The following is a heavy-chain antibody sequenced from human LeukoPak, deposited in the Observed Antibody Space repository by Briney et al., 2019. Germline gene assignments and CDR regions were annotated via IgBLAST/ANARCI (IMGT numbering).Heavy chain of an antibody. Sequence: SGGSLRLSCAASGFKFDDRGMSWVRQAPGKGLEWVSGLNWSGGKTGYADSVKGRFTISRDNAKNFVVLQMNSLRVEDTAFYYCARSASVAADYYFDNWGQGTLVTVSS. D-gene: IGHD6-19*01. CDR3: ARSASVAADYYFDN. V-gene: IGHV3-20*04. CDR1: GFKFDDRG. CDR2: LNWSGGKT. J-gene: IGHJ4*02.